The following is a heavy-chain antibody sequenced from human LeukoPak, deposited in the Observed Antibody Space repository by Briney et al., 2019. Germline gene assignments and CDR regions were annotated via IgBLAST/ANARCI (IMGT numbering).Heavy chain of an antibody. CDR3: ARVGSGAIGYFDL. CDR2: IYYSGST. D-gene: IGHD6-19*01. V-gene: IGHV4-59*01. J-gene: IGHJ2*01. CDR1: GGSISSYY. Sequence: SETLSLTCTVSGGSISSYYWSWIRQPPGKGLEWIGYIYYSGSTNYNPSLKSRVTISVDTYKNQFSLKLSSVTAADTAVYYCARVGSGAIGYFDLWGRGTLVTVSS.